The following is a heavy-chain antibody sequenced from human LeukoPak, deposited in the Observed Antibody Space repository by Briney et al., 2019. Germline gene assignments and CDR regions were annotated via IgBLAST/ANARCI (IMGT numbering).Heavy chain of an antibody. CDR2: MHHDGSSK. D-gene: IGHD3-22*01. V-gene: IGHV3-30*02. Sequence: HPGGSLRLSCAASGFTFSTYAMHCVRQAPGQGQEWVAFMHHDGSSKYYEDSGKGRFTISRDTSNNTLYLQMNSLRPEHTAVYYCAAPGDGSGYYPVDWGQGTLVTVSS. CDR3: AAPGDGSGYYPVD. CDR1: GFTFSTYA. J-gene: IGHJ4*02.